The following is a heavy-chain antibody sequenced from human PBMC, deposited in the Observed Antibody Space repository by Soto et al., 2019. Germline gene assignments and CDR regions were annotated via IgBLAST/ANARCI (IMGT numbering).Heavy chain of an antibody. CDR2: IYYNGRT. D-gene: IGHD2-2*01. V-gene: IGHV4-61*08. J-gene: IGHJ4*02. CDR1: GRSVSNSDFY. CDR3: ARDHVVSAVSSDH. Sequence: SETLSLTCNVSGRSVSNSDFYWSWIRQPPGKGLEWIGYIYYNGRTNYNPSLKSRVTISLDTSKNQFSLELTSVTAADTAIYYCARDHVVSAVSSDHWGQGTLVTVSS.